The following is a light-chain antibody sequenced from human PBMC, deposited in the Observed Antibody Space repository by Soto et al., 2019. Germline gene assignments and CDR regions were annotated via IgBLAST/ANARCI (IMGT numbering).Light chain of an antibody. CDR2: YER. V-gene: IGLV3-21*04. CDR3: QLLDTSGDHVV. J-gene: IGLJ2*01. CDR1: NIRSKS. Sequence: SYELTQPPSVSVAPGATAGITCAGHNIRSKSVHWYQHKPGQAPLLVIYYERDRPSGIPDRFSGSNSGNTATLTISGVEAGDEADYYCQLLDTSGDHVVFGGGTKLTVL.